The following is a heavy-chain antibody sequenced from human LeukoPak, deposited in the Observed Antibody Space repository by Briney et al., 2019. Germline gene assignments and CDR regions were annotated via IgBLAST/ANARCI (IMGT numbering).Heavy chain of an antibody. CDR2: ISGSGGST. J-gene: IGHJ4*02. Sequence: GGSLRLSCAASGFTFSSYAMSWVRQAPGKGLEWVSAISGSGGSTYYADSVKGRFTISRDNSKNTLYLQMNSLGAEDTAVYYCARGGLTITMFGVPIIRNFGYWGQGTLVTVSS. CDR3: ARGGLTITMFGVPIIRNFGY. CDR1: GFTFSSYA. D-gene: IGHD3-3*01. V-gene: IGHV3-23*01.